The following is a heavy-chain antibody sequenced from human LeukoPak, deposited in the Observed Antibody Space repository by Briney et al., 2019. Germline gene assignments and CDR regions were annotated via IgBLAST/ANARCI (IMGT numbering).Heavy chain of an antibody. V-gene: IGHV3-7*01. CDR3: ARDGAGGQWLATAFDY. J-gene: IGHJ4*02. CDR1: GFTFSSYW. D-gene: IGHD6-19*01. Sequence: GGSLRLSCAASGFTFSSYWMSWVRQAPGKGLEWVAHIKQDGSEKYYVDSVKGRFTISRDNAKNSLYLQMNSLRAEDTAVYYCARDGAGGQWLATAFDYWGQGTLVTVSS. CDR2: IKQDGSEK.